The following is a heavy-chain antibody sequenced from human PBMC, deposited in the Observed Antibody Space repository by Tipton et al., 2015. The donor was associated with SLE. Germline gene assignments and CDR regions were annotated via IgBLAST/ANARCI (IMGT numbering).Heavy chain of an antibody. CDR1: GGSISSGSYY. Sequence: TLSLTCTVSGGSISSGSYYWSWIRQPAGKGLEWIGYIYTSGSTNYNPSLKSRVTISVDTSKNQFSLKLSSVTAADTAVYYCARPGSSWGDAFDIWGQGTMVTVSS. CDR3: ARPGSSWGDAFDI. J-gene: IGHJ3*02. D-gene: IGHD6-13*01. CDR2: IYTSGST. V-gene: IGHV4-61*09.